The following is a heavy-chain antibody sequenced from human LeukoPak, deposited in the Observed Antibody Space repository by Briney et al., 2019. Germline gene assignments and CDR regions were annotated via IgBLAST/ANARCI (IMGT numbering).Heavy chain of an antibody. V-gene: IGHV1-24*01. CDR2: FDPEDGET. CDR1: GYTLTELS. CDR3: GMGATTAPDY. J-gene: IGHJ4*02. D-gene: IGHD1-26*01. Sequence: ASVKVSCKVSGYTLTELSMHWVRQAPGKGLEWMGGFDPEDGETIYAQKFQGRVTMTEDTSTDTAYMELSSLRSEDTAVYYCGMGATTAPDYWSQGTLVTVSS.